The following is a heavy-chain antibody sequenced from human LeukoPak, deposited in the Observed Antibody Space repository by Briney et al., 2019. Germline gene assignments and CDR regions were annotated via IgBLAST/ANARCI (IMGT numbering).Heavy chain of an antibody. CDR3: AREDCSGGSCYSDGDWFDP. CDR2: ISAYNGNT. CDR1: GYTFTSYG. Sequence: GASVKVSCKASGYTFTSYGISWVRQAPGQGLEWMGWISAYNGNTNYAQKLQGRVTMTTDTSTSTAYMELRSLRSDDTAVYYCAREDCSGGSCYSDGDWFDPWGQGTLVTVSS. V-gene: IGHV1-18*01. D-gene: IGHD2-15*01. J-gene: IGHJ5*02.